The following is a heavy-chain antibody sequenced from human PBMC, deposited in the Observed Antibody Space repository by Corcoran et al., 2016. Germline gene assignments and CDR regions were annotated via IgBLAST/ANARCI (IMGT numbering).Heavy chain of an antibody. D-gene: IGHD5-18*01. J-gene: IGHJ3*02. V-gene: IGHV3-15*01. CDR1: GFTFSNAW. CDR2: IKSKTDGGTT. CDR3: VTEGHGFGYHSFDI. Sequence: EVQLVESGGGLVKPGGSLRLSCAASGFTFSNAWMSWVRQAPGKGLEWVGRIKSKTDGGTTAYAAPVKGRFTISRDDSKTTLYLQMNSLKTEDTAVYYCVTEGHGFGYHSFDIWGQGTIVTVSS.